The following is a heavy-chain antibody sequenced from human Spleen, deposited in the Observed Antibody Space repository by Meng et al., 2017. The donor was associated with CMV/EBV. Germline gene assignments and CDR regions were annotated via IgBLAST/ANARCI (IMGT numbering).Heavy chain of an antibody. V-gene: IGHV3-21*01. CDR3: ARCYDFWSGPGWIYYYYGMDV. CDR1: GFTFSSYS. D-gene: IGHD3-3*01. CDR2: ISSSSSYI. Sequence: GESLKISCAASGFTFSSYSMNWVRQAPGKGLEWVSSISSSSSYIYYADSVKGRFTISRDNAKNSLYLQMNSLRAEDTAVYYCARCYDFWSGPGWIYYYYGMDVWGQGTTVTVSS. J-gene: IGHJ6*02.